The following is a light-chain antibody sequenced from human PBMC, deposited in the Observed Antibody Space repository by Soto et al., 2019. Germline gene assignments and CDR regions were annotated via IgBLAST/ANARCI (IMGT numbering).Light chain of an antibody. V-gene: IGKV3-15*01. CDR1: QSVRTN. CDR3: QQYNNWWT. CDR2: SAS. J-gene: IGKJ1*01. Sequence: EIVMTQSPATLSVSPGDRVTLSCRASQSVRTNSAWYQQKPGQAPRLLFYSASTRATGIPARFSGSGSGTEFTLTISSLQSEDFAVYYCQQYNNWWTFGQGTKVDIK.